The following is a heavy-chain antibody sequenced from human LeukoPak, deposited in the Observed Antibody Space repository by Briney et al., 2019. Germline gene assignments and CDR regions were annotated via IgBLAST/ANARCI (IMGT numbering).Heavy chain of an antibody. J-gene: IGHJ3*02. CDR2: ISYDGSNK. V-gene: IGHV3-30*18. D-gene: IGHD6-19*01. Sequence: PGGSLRLSCAASGFTFSSYGMHWVRQAPGKGLEWVAVISYDGSNKYYADSVKGRFTISRDNSKNTLYLQMNSLRAEDTAVYYCANAPPVADLLMVFDIWGQGTMVTVSS. CDR3: ANAPPVADLLMVFDI. CDR1: GFTFSSYG.